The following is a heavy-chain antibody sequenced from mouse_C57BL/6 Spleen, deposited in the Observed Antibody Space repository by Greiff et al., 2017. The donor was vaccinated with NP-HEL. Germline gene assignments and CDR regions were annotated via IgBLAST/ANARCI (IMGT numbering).Heavy chain of an antibody. J-gene: IGHJ1*03. V-gene: IGHV1-76*01. Sequence: QVQLKQSGAELVRPGASVKLSCKASGYTFTDYYINWVKQRPGQGLEWIARIYPGSGNTYYNEKFKGKATLTAEKSSSTAYMQLSSLTSEDSAVYFCARGEVITTVGDVWGTGTTVTVSS. CDR3: ARGEVITTVGDV. D-gene: IGHD1-1*01. CDR1: GYTFTDYY. CDR2: IYPGSGNT.